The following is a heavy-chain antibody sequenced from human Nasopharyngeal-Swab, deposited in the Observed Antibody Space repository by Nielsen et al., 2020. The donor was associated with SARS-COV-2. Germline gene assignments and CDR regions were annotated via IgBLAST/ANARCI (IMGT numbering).Heavy chain of an antibody. CDR2: LNPGGGSA. V-gene: IGHV1-46*01. CDR3: ARGGDPREVVAATDCFDP. Sequence: WVRQAPGQELVWLGILNPGGGSARYSQNFQGRVTMTRDTSTSTVYMELSSLRSEDTAVYYCARGGDPREVVAATDCFDPWGQGTLVTVSS. D-gene: IGHD2-15*01. J-gene: IGHJ5*02.